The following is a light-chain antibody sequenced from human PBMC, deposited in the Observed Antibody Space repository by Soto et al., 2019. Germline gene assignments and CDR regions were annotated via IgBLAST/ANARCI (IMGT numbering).Light chain of an antibody. Sequence: QSVLAQPASVSGSPGQSITISCTGTSSDVGAYDAVSWCQQHPGKAPQVIIYRGTKRPSGVSTRFSGSVSGNTASLTVSGLQAEDEAEYFCCSSAPESTYVFGTGTKVTVL. V-gene: IGLV2-23*01. CDR2: RGT. CDR1: SSDVGAYDA. J-gene: IGLJ1*01. CDR3: CSSAPESTYV.